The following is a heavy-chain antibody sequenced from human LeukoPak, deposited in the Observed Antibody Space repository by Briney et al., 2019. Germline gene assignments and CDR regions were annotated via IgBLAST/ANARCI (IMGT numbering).Heavy chain of an antibody. J-gene: IGHJ4*02. CDR2: INSNSGGT. CDR1: GYTFTDYY. Sequence: ASVRVSCKTSGYTFTDYYIHWVRQAPGQGLEGMGWINSNSGGTSYAQKFQGRVTLTRDTPTRTAYMELNRLTSDDTAVYYCARTSIAARRADFDYWGQGTVGTVS. D-gene: IGHD6-6*01. V-gene: IGHV1-2*02. CDR3: ARTSIAARRADFDY.